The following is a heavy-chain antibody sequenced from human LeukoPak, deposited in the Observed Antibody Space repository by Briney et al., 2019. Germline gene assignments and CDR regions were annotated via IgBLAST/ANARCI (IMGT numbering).Heavy chain of an antibody. D-gene: IGHD5-12*01. J-gene: IGHJ3*02. V-gene: IGHV4-39*07. Sequence: SETLSLTCTVSGASINIYTYYWGWIRQPPGKGLEWIGSVSYSGSPYYNPSLTSRATIPVDTSRNQVSLKLTSVTAADTAVYYCARGPSGLRSPFNTCGQGTTVTVSS. CDR3: ARGPSGLRSPFNT. CDR2: VSYSGSP. CDR1: GASINIYTYY.